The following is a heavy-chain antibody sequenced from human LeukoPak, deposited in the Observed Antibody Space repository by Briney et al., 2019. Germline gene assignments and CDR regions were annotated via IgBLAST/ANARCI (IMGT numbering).Heavy chain of an antibody. Sequence: SETLSLTCAVYGGSFSGYYWSWIRQPPGKGLEWIGEINHSGSTNYNPSLKSRVTISADTSKNQFSLKLSSVTAADTAVYYCARGVVSFDYWGQGTLVTVSS. CDR3: ARGVVSFDY. V-gene: IGHV4-34*01. CDR2: INHSGST. D-gene: IGHD2-15*01. J-gene: IGHJ4*02. CDR1: GGSFSGYY.